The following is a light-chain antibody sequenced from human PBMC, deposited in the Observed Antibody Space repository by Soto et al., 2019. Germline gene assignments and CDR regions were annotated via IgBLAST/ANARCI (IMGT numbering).Light chain of an antibody. Sequence: QSVLTQPASVSGSPGRSITISCTGTSSDVGGYNYVSWYQQRPGKAPKLMIYDVSNRPSGVSNRFSGSKSGNTASLTISGLQAEDEADYYCSSYTSSSTLYVFGTGTKLTVL. CDR2: DVS. CDR1: SSDVGGYNY. V-gene: IGLV2-14*01. CDR3: SSYTSSSTLYV. J-gene: IGLJ1*01.